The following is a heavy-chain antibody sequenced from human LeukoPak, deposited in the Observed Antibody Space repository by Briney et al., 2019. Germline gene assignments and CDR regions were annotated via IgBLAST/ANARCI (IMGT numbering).Heavy chain of an antibody. CDR1: GGSFSGYY. Sequence: PSETLSLTCAVYGGSFSGYYWSWIRQPPGKGLEWIGEINHSGSTNYNPSLKSRVTISVDTSKNLFSLKLSSVTAADTAVYYCASSGTTGTTDAFDIWGQGTMVTVSS. CDR2: INHSGST. D-gene: IGHD1-1*01. V-gene: IGHV4-34*01. J-gene: IGHJ3*02. CDR3: ASSGTTGTTDAFDI.